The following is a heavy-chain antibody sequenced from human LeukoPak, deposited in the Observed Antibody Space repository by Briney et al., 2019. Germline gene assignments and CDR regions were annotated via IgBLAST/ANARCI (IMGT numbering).Heavy chain of an antibody. J-gene: IGHJ4*02. Sequence: GGSLRLSCVGSGFTFSTYWMTWVRQAPGTWLEWVASIMFDGSQKYYVDSVKGRFTISRDNAKNTLYLQMNSLRAEDTAVYYCARGTNGYNYGYLDYWGQGTLVTVSS. V-gene: IGHV3-7*01. CDR1: GFTFSTYW. CDR2: IMFDGSQK. D-gene: IGHD5-24*01. CDR3: ARGTNGYNYGYLDY.